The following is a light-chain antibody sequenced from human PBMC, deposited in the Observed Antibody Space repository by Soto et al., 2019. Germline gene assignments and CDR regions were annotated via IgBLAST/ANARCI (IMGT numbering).Light chain of an antibody. CDR2: AAS. CDR1: QDITSY. Sequence: AIQLTQSPSSLSASVGNRVTITCRASQDITSYLAWYRQKPGKAPKVLIYAASTLQSGVPSRFSGSGSGTDFTLTINCLQSEDFATYYCQQYYSYPRTFGQGTKVDIK. CDR3: QQYYSYPRT. J-gene: IGKJ1*01. V-gene: IGKV1-8*01.